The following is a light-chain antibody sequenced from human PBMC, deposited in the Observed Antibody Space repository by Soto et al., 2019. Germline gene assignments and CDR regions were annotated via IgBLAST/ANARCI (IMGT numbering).Light chain of an antibody. CDR3: SSYTSSSTLDWV. CDR2: EVS. CDR1: SSDVGGYNY. Sequence: QSALTQPASVSGSPEQSITISCTGTSSDVGGYNYVSWYQQHPGKAPKLMIYEVSNRPSGVSNRFSGSKSGNTASLTISGLQAEDEADYYCSSYTSSSTLDWVFGGGTKLTVL. V-gene: IGLV2-14*01. J-gene: IGLJ3*02.